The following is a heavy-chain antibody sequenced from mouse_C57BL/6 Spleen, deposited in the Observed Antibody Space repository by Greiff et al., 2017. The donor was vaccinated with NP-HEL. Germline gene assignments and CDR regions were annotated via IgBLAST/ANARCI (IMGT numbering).Heavy chain of an antibody. V-gene: IGHV1-18*01. Sequence: VQLKQSGPELVKPGASVKIPCKASGYTFTDYNMDWVKQSHGKSLEWIGDINPNNGGTIYNQKFKGKATLTVDKSSSTAYMELRSLTSEDTAVYYCARNYGSSYNWYFDVWGTGTTVTVSS. CDR2: INPNNGGT. J-gene: IGHJ1*03. CDR1: GYTFTDYN. CDR3: ARNYGSSYNWYFDV. D-gene: IGHD1-1*01.